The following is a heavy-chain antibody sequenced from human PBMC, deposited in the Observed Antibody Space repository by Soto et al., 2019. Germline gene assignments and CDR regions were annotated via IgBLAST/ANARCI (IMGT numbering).Heavy chain of an antibody. J-gene: IGHJ3*02. CDR2: IYYSGST. D-gene: IGHD3-22*01. CDR1: GGSISSGGYY. V-gene: IGHV4-31*03. CDR3: ARDRYYYDSSGTPWAFDI. Sequence: LSLTCTVSGGSISSGGYYWSWIRQHPGKGLEWIGYIYYSGSTYYNPSLKSRVTISVDTSKNQFSLKLSSVTAADTAVYYCARDRYYYDSSGTPWAFDIWGQGTMVTVSS.